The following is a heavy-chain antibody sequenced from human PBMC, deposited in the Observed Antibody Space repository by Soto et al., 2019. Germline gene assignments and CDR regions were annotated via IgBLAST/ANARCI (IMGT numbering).Heavy chain of an antibody. V-gene: IGHV1-18*01. CDR1: GFTFTTYG. CDR3: VRIMDYYDSSGYYCYFDF. Sequence: ASVKVSCKASGFTFTTYGISWVRQAPGQGLEWMGWISAYNGNPNYAQKFQGRVTMTTDTPTTTAYMDLRSLRSDDTAVYYCVRIMDYYDSSGYYCYFDFWGQGALVTVS. D-gene: IGHD3-22*01. CDR2: ISAYNGNP. J-gene: IGHJ4*02.